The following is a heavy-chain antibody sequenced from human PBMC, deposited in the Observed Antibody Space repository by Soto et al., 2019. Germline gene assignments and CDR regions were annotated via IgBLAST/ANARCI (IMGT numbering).Heavy chain of an antibody. J-gene: IGHJ4*02. CDR3: ARDRGSSWYLYFDY. D-gene: IGHD6-13*01. Sequence: PGGSLRLSCAASGFTFSSYAMHWVRQAPGKGLEWVAVISYDGSNKYYADSVKGRVTISRDNSKNTLYLQMNSLRAEDTAVYYCARDRGSSWYLYFDYWGQGTLVTVSS. CDR2: ISYDGSNK. CDR1: GFTFSSYA. V-gene: IGHV3-30-3*01.